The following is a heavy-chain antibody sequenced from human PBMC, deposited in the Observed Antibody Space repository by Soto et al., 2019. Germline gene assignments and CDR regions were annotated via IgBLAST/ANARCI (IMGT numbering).Heavy chain of an antibody. CDR2: IYHSGST. CDR1: GGSISSNGYY. V-gene: IGHV4-31*03. J-gene: IGHJ5*02. Sequence: QVQLQESGPGLVKPSQTLSLTCTVSGGSISSNGYYWNWIRQYPGKGLEWIGYIYHSGSTYYNPSRMSRVTISLDTSKIRSSLNMSSVTAAYTAMYYCAREGRTATVLDLWGQGTLVTVSS. CDR3: AREGRTATVLDL. D-gene: IGHD5-18*01.